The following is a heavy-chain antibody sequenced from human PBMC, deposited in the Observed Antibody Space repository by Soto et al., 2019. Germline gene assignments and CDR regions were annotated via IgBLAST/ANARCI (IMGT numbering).Heavy chain of an antibody. Sequence: EVQLLESGGGLVQPGGSLRLSCAASGFTFNNHAMSWVRQAPGKGLDWVSAISGSGATTYYADSVKGLFTISRDNSKNTLFLQLNSLRAEDTAMYYCAKSLGDSVRLRPGDYWGQGTLVTVSS. CDR1: GFTFNNHA. V-gene: IGHV3-23*01. CDR2: ISGSGATT. CDR3: AKSLGDSVRLRPGDY. J-gene: IGHJ4*02. D-gene: IGHD2-21*01.